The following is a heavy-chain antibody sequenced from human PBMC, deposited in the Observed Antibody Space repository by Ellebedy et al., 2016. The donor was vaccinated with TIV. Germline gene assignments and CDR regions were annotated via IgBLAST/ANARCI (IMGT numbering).Heavy chain of an antibody. CDR2: INDNGNST. Sequence: GGSLRLSXVASGLTFSTYVMSWVRQAPGKGLECVSTINDNGNSTYFADSVKGRLTISRDNSKNTLYLQMNSLRAEDTGIYYCAKNVIRKRVAGLNDYWGQGTLVIVSS. J-gene: IGHJ4*02. V-gene: IGHV3-23*01. CDR1: GLTFSTYV. CDR3: AKNVIRKRVAGLNDY. D-gene: IGHD6-19*01.